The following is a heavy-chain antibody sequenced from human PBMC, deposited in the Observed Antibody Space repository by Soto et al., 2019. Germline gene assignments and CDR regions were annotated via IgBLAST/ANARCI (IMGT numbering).Heavy chain of an antibody. V-gene: IGHV4-59*01. CDR3: ARRYGGNFDY. CDR2: IYYSGST. CDR1: GGSISSYH. J-gene: IGHJ4*02. Sequence: SETLSLTCTVSGGSISSYHWSWIRQPPGKGLEWIGCIYYSGSTNYNPSLKSRVSISVDTSKNQFSLKLSSVTAADTAVYYCARRYGGNFDYWGQGTLVTVSS. D-gene: IGHD1-26*01.